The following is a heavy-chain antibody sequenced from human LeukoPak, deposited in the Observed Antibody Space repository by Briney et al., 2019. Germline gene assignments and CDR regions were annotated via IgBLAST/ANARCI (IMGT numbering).Heavy chain of an antibody. D-gene: IGHD6-19*01. CDR1: GFTVSSNY. CDR2: IYSGGST. CDR3: ARESPGYSSGWYGGHLDY. V-gene: IGHV3-53*01. Sequence: GGSLRLSCAASGFTVSSNYMSWVRQAPGKGLEWVSVIYSGGSTYYADSVKGRFTISRDNSKNTLHLQMNRLRAEDTAVYYCARESPGYSSGWYGGHLDYWGQGTLVTVSS. J-gene: IGHJ4*02.